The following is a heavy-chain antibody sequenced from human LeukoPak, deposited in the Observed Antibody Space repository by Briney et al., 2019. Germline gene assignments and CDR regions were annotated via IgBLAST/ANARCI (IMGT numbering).Heavy chain of an antibody. J-gene: IGHJ4*02. Sequence: GGPLRLSCAASGFTVSNYAMSWVRQAPGKGLEWVSGISGSGTTTYYADSVQGRFTISRDNSKNTLYLQMNGLRDEDTAVYYCAKGHSDHGAVDYWGQGTLVTVSS. V-gene: IGHV3-23*01. D-gene: IGHD4-17*01. CDR2: ISGSGTTT. CDR1: GFTVSNYA. CDR3: AKGHSDHGAVDY.